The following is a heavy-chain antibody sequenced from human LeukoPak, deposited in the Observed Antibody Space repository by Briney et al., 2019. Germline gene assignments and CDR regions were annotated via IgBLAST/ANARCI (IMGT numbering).Heavy chain of an antibody. D-gene: IGHD5-18*01. CDR2: INSDGSST. CDR1: GFTFSSYW. V-gene: IGHV3-74*01. Sequence: AGGSLRLSCAASGFTFSSYWMHWVRQAPGKGLVWVSRINSDGSSTNYANSVKGRFTISRDNAKNTLYLQMNSLRAEDTAVYYCARVGQLWLNYFDYWGQGTLVTVSS. CDR3: ARVGQLWLNYFDY. J-gene: IGHJ4*02.